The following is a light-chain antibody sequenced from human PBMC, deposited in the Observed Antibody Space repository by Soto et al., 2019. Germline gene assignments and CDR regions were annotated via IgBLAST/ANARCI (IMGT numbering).Light chain of an antibody. J-gene: IGKJ4*01. Sequence: EIVMTQTPLSLSVTPGQSASISCRSSQTLLHSNGKSYLYWYLQKAGQAPQLLIYEVSKRCSGVPGRLRGSGAGTDFTLKISRVEAEDVGVYYCLQSLQFPLTFGGGTKVEIK. CDR3: LQSLQFPLT. CDR2: EVS. CDR1: QTLLHSNGKSY. V-gene: IGKV2D-29*01.